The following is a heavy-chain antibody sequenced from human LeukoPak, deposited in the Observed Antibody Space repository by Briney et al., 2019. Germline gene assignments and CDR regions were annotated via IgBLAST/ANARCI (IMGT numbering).Heavy chain of an antibody. D-gene: IGHD3-22*01. J-gene: IGHJ4*02. V-gene: IGHV4-34*01. CDR2: INHSGST. Sequence: ETLSLTCAVNGGSFSGYYLSWIRQPPGKGLEWIGEINHSGSTNYNPSLKSRVTISVDTSKSQFSLKLSSVTAADTAVYYCARPGMYYYDSSGYYYFDYWGQGTLVTVSS. CDR1: GGSFSGYY. CDR3: ARPGMYYYDSSGYYYFDY.